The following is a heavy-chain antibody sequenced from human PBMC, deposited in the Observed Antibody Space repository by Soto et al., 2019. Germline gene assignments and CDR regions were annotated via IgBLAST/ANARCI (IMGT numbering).Heavy chain of an antibody. J-gene: IGHJ6*02. Sequence: QVQLVQSGAEVKKPGASVKVSCKASGYTFTSYDINWVRQATGQGLEWMGWMNPNSGNTGYAQKCQGRVTMTRNTSISTAYMELSSLRSEATAVYYCARRDCSSTSCPDGMDVWGQGTTVTVSS. CDR1: GYTFTSYD. CDR2: MNPNSGNT. CDR3: ARRDCSSTSCPDGMDV. D-gene: IGHD2-2*01. V-gene: IGHV1-8*01.